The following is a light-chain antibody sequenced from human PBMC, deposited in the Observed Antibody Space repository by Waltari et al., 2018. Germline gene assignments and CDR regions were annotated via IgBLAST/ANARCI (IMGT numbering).Light chain of an antibody. Sequence: EIVLTQSPGTLSLSAGERATLSYMASQTLNNNYLAWYQQKPGQSPGLLIFAASKRATGVPDRVSGSGSGTDFTLTISRLEPEDFAMYYCQQYGSSPYSFGQGARVDFK. V-gene: IGKV3-20*01. J-gene: IGKJ2*01. CDR1: QTLNNNY. CDR3: QQYGSSPYS. CDR2: AAS.